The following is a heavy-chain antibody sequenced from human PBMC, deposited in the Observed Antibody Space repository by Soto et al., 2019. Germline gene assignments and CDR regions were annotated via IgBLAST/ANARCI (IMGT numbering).Heavy chain of an antibody. CDR2: INAGNGNT. V-gene: IGHV1-3*01. CDR3: ARGPYYGSGSLYYFGY. J-gene: IGHJ4*02. Sequence: QVQLVQSGAEVKKPGASVKVSCKASGYTFTSYAMHWVRQAPGQRLEWMGWINAGNGNTKYSQKLQGRVTITRDTSASTAYRELSSLRSEDTAVYYFARGPYYGSGSLYYFGYWGQGTLVTVSS. D-gene: IGHD3-10*01. CDR1: GYTFTSYA.